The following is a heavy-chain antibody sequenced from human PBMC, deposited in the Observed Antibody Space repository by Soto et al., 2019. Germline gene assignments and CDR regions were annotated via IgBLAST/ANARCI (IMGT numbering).Heavy chain of an antibody. CDR2: ISYDGSNK. CDR3: ARESVLGLNWFDP. V-gene: IGHV3-30-3*01. Sequence: GGSLRLSCAASGFTFSSYAMHWVRQAPGKGLEWVAVISYDGSNKYYADSVKGRFTISRDNSKNTLYLQMNSLRAEDTAVYYCARESVLGLNWFDPWGQGTLVTVSS. CDR1: GFTFSSYA. J-gene: IGHJ5*02.